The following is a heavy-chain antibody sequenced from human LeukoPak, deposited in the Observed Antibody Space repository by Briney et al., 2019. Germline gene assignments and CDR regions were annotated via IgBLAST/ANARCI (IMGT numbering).Heavy chain of an antibody. CDR3: ARGRNYYYYMDV. CDR1: GGSFICYY. Sequence: SETLSLTFAVYGGSFICYYGSWIRQPPVKGLEWIGEINHSRSTNYNPSLKSRVTISVDTYKNQFSLELRSVTAADAGVYYCARGRNYYYYMDVWGKGTAVTVSS. V-gene: IGHV4-34*01. CDR2: INHSRST. J-gene: IGHJ6*03.